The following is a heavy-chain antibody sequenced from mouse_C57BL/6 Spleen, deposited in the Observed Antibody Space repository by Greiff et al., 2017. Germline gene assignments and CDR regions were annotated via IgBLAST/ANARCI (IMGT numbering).Heavy chain of an antibody. CDR2: SRNKANDYTT. D-gene: IGHD1-1*01. CDR1: GFTFSDFY. Sequence: EVKLVESGGGLVQSGRSLRLSCATSGFTFSDFYMEWVRQAPGKGLEWIAASRNKANDYTTEYSASVKGRFIVSRDTSQSILYLQMNALRAEDTAIYYCARDAGYGSSGFAYWGQGTLVTVSA. V-gene: IGHV7-1*01. CDR3: ARDAGYGSSGFAY. J-gene: IGHJ3*01.